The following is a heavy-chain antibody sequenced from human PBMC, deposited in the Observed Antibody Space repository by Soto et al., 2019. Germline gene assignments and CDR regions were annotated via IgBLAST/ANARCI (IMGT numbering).Heavy chain of an antibody. CDR2: INHSGST. CDR3: ARNLHPIMVRGTNWFDP. CDR1: GGSFSGYY. J-gene: IGHJ5*02. V-gene: IGHV4-34*01. D-gene: IGHD3-10*01. Sequence: QVQLQQWGAGLLKPSETLSLTCAVYGGSFSGYYWSWIRQPPGKGLEWIGEINHSGSTNYNPSLKSRVTIPVDTSKNQFSLKLSSVTAADTAVYYCARNLHPIMVRGTNWFDPWGQGTLVTVSS.